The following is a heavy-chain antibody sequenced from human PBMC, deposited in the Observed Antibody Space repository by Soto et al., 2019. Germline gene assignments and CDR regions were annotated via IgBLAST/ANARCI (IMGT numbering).Heavy chain of an antibody. CDR2: VSGRGGVT. D-gene: IGHD6-25*01. J-gene: IGHJ4*02. CDR3: AKRGHCSADSGYNFFDQ. V-gene: IGHV3-23*01. CDR1: GFAFSSYA. Sequence: EVHVLASGGGLVQPGGSLRLSCAASGFAFSSYAMSWVRQAPGKGLEWVSGVSGRGGVTSYVDSVKGRLTISSDNSKNALYLQMNSLRAEDTALYFCAKRGHCSADSGYNFFDQWGQGTLVTVSS.